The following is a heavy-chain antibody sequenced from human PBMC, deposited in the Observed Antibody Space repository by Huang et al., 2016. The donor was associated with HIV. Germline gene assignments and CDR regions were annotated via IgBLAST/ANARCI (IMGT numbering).Heavy chain of an antibody. CDR1: GYSFSSYW. Sequence: VQLVQSGEEVKKPGASLMISCQGSGYSFSSYWIAWVRQLPGKGLEWLGFNLPDARATKYGPSLEGQGTISADKAIGTAYLQWSSLKASDTAMYYCARRFSSSSGYFDYWGQGSLVTVSS. CDR2: NLPDARAT. V-gene: IGHV5-51*01. D-gene: IGHD6-6*01. J-gene: IGHJ4*02. CDR3: ARRFSSSSGYFDY.